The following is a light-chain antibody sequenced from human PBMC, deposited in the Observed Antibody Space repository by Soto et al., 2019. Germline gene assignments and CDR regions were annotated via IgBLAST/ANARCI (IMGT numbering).Light chain of an antibody. J-gene: IGLJ3*02. Sequence: QSALTQPPSASGSPGQSFTISCTGTNSDVGGYSYVSWYQQHPGKAPKLMISEVTKRPSGVPDRFSGSKSGNTASLTVSGLQAEDEADYYCSSYSGSNNWVFGGGTKLTVL. V-gene: IGLV2-8*01. CDR2: EVT. CDR3: SSYSGSNNWV. CDR1: NSDVGGYSY.